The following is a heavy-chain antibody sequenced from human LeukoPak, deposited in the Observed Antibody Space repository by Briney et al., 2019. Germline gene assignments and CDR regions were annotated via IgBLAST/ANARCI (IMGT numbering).Heavy chain of an antibody. J-gene: IGHJ4*02. V-gene: IGHV1-69*13. Sequence: ASVKVPCKASGGTFSGYAISWVRQAPGQGLEWMGGIIPIFGTANYAQKFQGRVTITADESTSTAYMELSSLRSEDTAVYYCARSRDWNDCYFDYWGQGTLVTVSS. CDR3: ARSRDWNDCYFDY. CDR2: IIPIFGTA. D-gene: IGHD1-1*01. CDR1: GGTFSGYA.